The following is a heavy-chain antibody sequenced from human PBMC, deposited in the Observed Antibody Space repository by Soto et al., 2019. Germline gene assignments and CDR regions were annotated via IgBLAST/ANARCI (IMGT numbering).Heavy chain of an antibody. CDR3: ARSSDSSLIYYYSYAMDV. Sequence: GESLKISCKGSRYRFTSYWIGWVRQMSGKGLEWMGIIYPGDSHTRRSPSFQGQVTISADKSITTAYREWSSLKASGTAMYYCARSSDSSLIYYYSYAMDVWGPGTTVTVSS. D-gene: IGHD6-6*01. V-gene: IGHV5-51*01. CDR1: RYRFTSYW. J-gene: IGHJ6*01. CDR2: IYPGDSHT.